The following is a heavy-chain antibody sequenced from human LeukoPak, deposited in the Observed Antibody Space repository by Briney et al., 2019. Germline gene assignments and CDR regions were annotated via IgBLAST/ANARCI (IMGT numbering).Heavy chain of an antibody. Sequence: PGGSLRLSCAASGFTFSDYYMSWIRQAPGEGLEWVSYISSSGSTIYYADSVKGRFTISRDNSKNTLYLQMNSLRAEDTAVYYCARAGQRAYFDYWGQGTLVTVSS. J-gene: IGHJ4*02. CDR1: GFTFSDYY. V-gene: IGHV3-11*04. CDR2: ISSSGSTI. CDR3: ARAGQRAYFDY.